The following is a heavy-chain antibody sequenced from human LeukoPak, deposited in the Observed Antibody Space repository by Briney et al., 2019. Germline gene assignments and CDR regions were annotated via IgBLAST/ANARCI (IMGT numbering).Heavy chain of an antibody. CDR1: GYTFTSYD. V-gene: IGHV1-8*01. J-gene: IGHJ3*02. CDR3: ARAGPTLPTYYDYVWGSFPDAFDI. Sequence: ASVKVSCKASGYTFTSYDINWARQATGQGLEWMGWMNPNSGNTGYAQKFQGRVTMTRNTSISTAYMELSSLRSEDTAVYYCARAGPTLPTYYDYVWGSFPDAFDIWGQGTMVTVSS. D-gene: IGHD3-16*01. CDR2: MNPNSGNT.